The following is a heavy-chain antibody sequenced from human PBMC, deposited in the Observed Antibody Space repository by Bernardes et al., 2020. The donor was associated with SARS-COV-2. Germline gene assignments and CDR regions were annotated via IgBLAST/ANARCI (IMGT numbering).Heavy chain of an antibody. V-gene: IGHV5-51*01. J-gene: IGHJ5*02. CDR2: IYPGDSDL. CDR3: EDTAVYYCATYDSTGFYYGA. Sequence: GESLKISCKGSGYTFTSYWIGWVRQMPGKGLEWMGIIYPGDSDLRYSPSFQGQVTISADKSITIARDTPKNTLFLHMTALSAEDTAVYYCATYDSTGFYYGAWGQGTLVTVSS. D-gene: IGHD3-22*01. CDR1: GYTFTSYW.